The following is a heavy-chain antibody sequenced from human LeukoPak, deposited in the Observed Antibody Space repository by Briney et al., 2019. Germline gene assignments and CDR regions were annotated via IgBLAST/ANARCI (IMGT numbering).Heavy chain of an antibody. J-gene: IGHJ6*02. CDR1: GFTFSNAW. CDR3: TTDATEIWFGELLDYYYYGMDV. CDR2: IKSKTDGGTT. Sequence: PGGSLRLSCAASGFTFSNAWMSWVRQAPGKGLEWVGRIKSKTDGGTTDYAAPVKGRFTISRDDSKNTLYLQMNSLKTEDTAVYYCTTDATEIWFGELLDYYYYGMDVWGQGTTVTVSS. D-gene: IGHD3-10*01. V-gene: IGHV3-15*01.